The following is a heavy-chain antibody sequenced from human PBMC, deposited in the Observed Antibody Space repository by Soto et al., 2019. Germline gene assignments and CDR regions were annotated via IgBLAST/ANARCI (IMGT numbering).Heavy chain of an antibody. Sequence: SETLSLTCTVSGGSISSSSYYWGWIRQPPGKGLEWIGSIYYSGSTYYNPSLKSRVTISVDTSKNQFSLKLSSVTAADTAVYYCASTYCTNGVCRHSNYYYYGMDVWGQGTTVTVSS. D-gene: IGHD2-8*01. CDR1: GGSISSSSYY. CDR2: IYYSGST. V-gene: IGHV4-39*01. CDR3: ASTYCTNGVCRHSNYYYYGMDV. J-gene: IGHJ6*02.